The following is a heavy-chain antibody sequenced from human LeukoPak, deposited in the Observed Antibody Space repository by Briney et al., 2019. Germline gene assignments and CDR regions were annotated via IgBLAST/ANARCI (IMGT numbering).Heavy chain of an antibody. CDR1: GFTFSSYS. V-gene: IGHV3-21*04. J-gene: IGHJ4*02. Sequence: PGGSLRLSCAASGFTFSSYSMNWVRQAPGKGLEWVSSISSSSNFVFYADSVKGRFTISRDNAKNSLFLQMNSLRAEDTAVYYCAKTVVRGGFEDYWGQGTLVTVSS. CDR3: AKTVVRGGFEDY. D-gene: IGHD2-2*01. CDR2: ISSSSNFV.